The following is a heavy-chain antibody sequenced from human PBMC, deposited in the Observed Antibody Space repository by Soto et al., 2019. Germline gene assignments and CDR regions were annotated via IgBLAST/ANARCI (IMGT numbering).Heavy chain of an antibody. CDR1: GFTFSSYG. CDR3: AKDMPPYYYSGMDV. J-gene: IGHJ6*02. D-gene: IGHD2-2*01. V-gene: IGHV3-30*18. CDR2: ISYDGSNK. Sequence: QVQLVESGGGVVQPGRSLRLSCAASGFTFSSYGMHWVRQAPGKGLEWVAVISYDGSNKYYADSVKGRFTISRDNXXXXLXXXXXXXXAEXXXVYYCAKDMPPYYYSGMDVWGQGTTVTVSS.